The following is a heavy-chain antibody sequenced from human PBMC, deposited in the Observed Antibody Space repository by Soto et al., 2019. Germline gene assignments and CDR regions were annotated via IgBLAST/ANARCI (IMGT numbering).Heavy chain of an antibody. V-gene: IGHV3-30*18. J-gene: IGHJ4*02. Sequence: QVQLVESGGGVVQPGRSLRLSCAASGFTFSSYGMHWVRQAPGKGLEWVAVISYDGSNKYYADSVKGRFTISRDNSKNTLYLQMNSLRAEDTAVYYCAKPGYCSGGSCYSLPTEYLDYWGQGTLVTVSS. CDR2: ISYDGSNK. CDR1: GFTFSSYG. D-gene: IGHD2-15*01. CDR3: AKPGYCSGGSCYSLPTEYLDY.